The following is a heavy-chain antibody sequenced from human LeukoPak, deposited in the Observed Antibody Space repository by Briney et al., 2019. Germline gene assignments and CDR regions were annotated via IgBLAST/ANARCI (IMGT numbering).Heavy chain of an antibody. Sequence: SETLSLTCTVSGGSISSYYRSWIRQPPRKGLEWNGYIYYSESTNYNPSLNSRVTISVDTSKNQFPLKLSSVAAANTAVYYCARGIRSLRDYWGQGTLVTVSS. CDR1: GGSISSYY. CDR2: IYYSEST. J-gene: IGHJ4*02. V-gene: IGHV4-59*01. CDR3: ARGIRSLRDY.